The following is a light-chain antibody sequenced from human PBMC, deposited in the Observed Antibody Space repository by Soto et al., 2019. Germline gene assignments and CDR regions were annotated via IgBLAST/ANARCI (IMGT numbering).Light chain of an antibody. J-gene: IGLJ2*01. V-gene: IGLV1-51*02. CDR2: ENN. CDR1: SSNVGSNF. Sequence: QAVLTQSPSVSAAPGQKVTNPCSGRSSNVGSNFVSWYQQLPGTAPKLLIYENNKRPSGIPGRFSGSKSGTSATLDITGLQTGDDADYYCGTWDSSLSAGVFGGGTKVTVL. CDR3: GTWDSSLSAGV.